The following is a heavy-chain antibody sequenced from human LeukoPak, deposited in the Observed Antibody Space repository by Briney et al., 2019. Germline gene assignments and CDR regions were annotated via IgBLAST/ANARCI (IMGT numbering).Heavy chain of an antibody. D-gene: IGHD6-19*01. V-gene: IGHV6-1*01. CDR1: GDSVSSQNGA. CDR2: TYYRSKWYN. J-gene: IGHJ4*02. CDR3: ARDFGTTGWHTFDY. Sequence: SQTLSLTCVVSGDSVSSQNGAWNWIRQSPSRGLEWLGRTYYRSKWYNDYAKSMEGRMTISQDTSKNQYSLHLNSVTPDDTAVYYCARDFGTTGWHTFDYWGQGTLVTVSS.